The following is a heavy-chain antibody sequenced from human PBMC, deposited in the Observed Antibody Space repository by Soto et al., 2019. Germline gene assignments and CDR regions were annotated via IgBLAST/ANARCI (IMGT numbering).Heavy chain of an antibody. CDR3: ARDSLLYWDSDL. Sequence: SETLSLTCTVSGGSISSGGYYWSWIRQHPGKGLEWIGYIYYSGSTYYNPSLKSRVTISVDTSKNQFSLKLSSVTAADTAVYYCARDSLLYWDSDLGGRGTLVTVSS. CDR2: IYYSGST. CDR1: GGSISSGGYY. J-gene: IGHJ2*01. D-gene: IGHD3-10*01. V-gene: IGHV4-31*03.